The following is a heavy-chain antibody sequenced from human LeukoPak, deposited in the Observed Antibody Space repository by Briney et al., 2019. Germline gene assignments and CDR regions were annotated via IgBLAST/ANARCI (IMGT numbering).Heavy chain of an antibody. Sequence: PSETLSLTCAVYGGSFSGYYWSWIRQPPGKGLEWIGEINHSGSTNYKPSLKSRVTISVDTSKNQFSLKLSSVTAADTAVYYCARRMYSSPVRYWGQGTLVTVSS. J-gene: IGHJ4*02. CDR1: GGSFSGYY. CDR3: ARRMYSSPVRY. CDR2: INHSGST. D-gene: IGHD6-13*01. V-gene: IGHV4-34*01.